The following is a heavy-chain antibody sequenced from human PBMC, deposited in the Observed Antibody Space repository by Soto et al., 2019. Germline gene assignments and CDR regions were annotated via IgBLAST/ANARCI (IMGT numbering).Heavy chain of an antibody. CDR3: ARGKLALNYYYYYGMDV. D-gene: IGHD6-13*01. J-gene: IGHJ6*02. CDR2: IIPILGIA. Sequence: QVQLVQSGAEVKKPGSSVKVSCKASGGTFSSYTISWVRQAPGQGLEWRGRIIPILGIANYAQKFQGRVTITADKSTSTAYMELGSLRSEDTAVYYCARGKLALNYYYYYGMDVWGQGTTVTVCS. V-gene: IGHV1-69*02. CDR1: GGTFSSYT.